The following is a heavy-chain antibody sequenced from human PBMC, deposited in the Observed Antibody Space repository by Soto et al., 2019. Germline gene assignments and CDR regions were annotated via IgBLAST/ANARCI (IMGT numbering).Heavy chain of an antibody. CDR1: GGTFSSYA. J-gene: IGHJ6*02. V-gene: IGHV1-69*01. CDR3: ARDSGGTTVAFGMDV. CDR2: IIPIFRTA. Sequence: QVQLVQSGAEVKKPGSSVKVSCKASGGTFSSYAISWVRQAPGQGLGWMGGIIPIFRTANYAQKFQGRVTIPADESTSTAYMELSSLRSEDTAVYYCARDSGGTTVAFGMDVWGQGTTVTVSS. D-gene: IGHD4-17*01.